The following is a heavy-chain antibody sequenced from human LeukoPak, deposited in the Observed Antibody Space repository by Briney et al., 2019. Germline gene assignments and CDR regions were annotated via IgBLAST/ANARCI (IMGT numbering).Heavy chain of an antibody. Sequence: GGSLRLSCAASGFTFSDAWMNWVRQAPGKGLEWVGRIKRKTEGGTTDYGAPVKGRFTISRDDSKNTLYLQMNSLKTEDTAFYYCTTGDFGPYWGQGTLVTVSS. D-gene: IGHD3-10*01. CDR2: IKRKTEGGTT. J-gene: IGHJ4*02. V-gene: IGHV3-15*07. CDR3: TTGDFGPY. CDR1: GFTFSDAW.